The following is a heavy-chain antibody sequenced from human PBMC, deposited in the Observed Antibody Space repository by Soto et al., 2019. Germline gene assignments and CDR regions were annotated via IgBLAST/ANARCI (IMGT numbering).Heavy chain of an antibody. Sequence: SETLSLTCTVCGESISSYYWSWIRQPAGKGLEWIGRIYISGSTDYNPSLKSRVSMSVDRSKNQFSLRLTSVTPEDTAVYYCARDWSAGGSSSDHGRDVIRKGHTVIASS. D-gene: IGHD2-15*01. CDR2: IYISGST. CDR3: ARDWSAGGSSSDHGRDV. J-gene: IGHJ6*04. CDR1: GESISSYY. V-gene: IGHV4-4*07.